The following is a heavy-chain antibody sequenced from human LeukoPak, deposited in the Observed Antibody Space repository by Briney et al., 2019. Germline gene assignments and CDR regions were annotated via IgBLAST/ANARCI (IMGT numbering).Heavy chain of an antibody. CDR3: ARVGLSYSGSYYDWFDP. J-gene: IGHJ5*02. CDR1: GGAISSGSYY. V-gene: IGHV4-61*02. Sequence: SETLSLTCTVSGGAISSGSYYWSWIRQPAGKGLEWIGRIYTSGSTNYNPSLKSRVTISVDTSKNQFSLKLSSVTAADTAVYYCARVGLSYSGSYYDWFDPWGQGTLVTVSS. D-gene: IGHD1-26*01. CDR2: IYTSGST.